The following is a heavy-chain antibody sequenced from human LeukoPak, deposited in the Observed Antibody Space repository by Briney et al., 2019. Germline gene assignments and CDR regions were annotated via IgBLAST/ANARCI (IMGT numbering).Heavy chain of an antibody. J-gene: IGHJ4*02. Sequence: GGSLRLSCAASGFTFTKNWMTWVRQAPGKGLEWVANIKQDGTEKYYVDSVKGRFTISRDNSKNTLYLQMNSLRTEDTAVYYCAKDSNTWAFDYWGQGTLVTVSS. CDR3: AKDSNTWAFDY. CDR1: GFTFTKNW. V-gene: IGHV3-7*01. D-gene: IGHD2-2*01. CDR2: IKQDGTEK.